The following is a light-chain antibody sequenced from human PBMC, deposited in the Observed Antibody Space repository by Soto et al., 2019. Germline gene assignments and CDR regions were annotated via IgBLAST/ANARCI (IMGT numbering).Light chain of an antibody. CDR3: SSYTSISTVV. CDR1: TSDVGSYTY. CDR2: GVS. Sequence: QSALTQPASVSGSPGQWIAISCTGTTSDVGSYTYVSWYQQHPGKAPKLIIYGVSLRPTGVSDRFSGSKSGNTASLTISGLQAYDEADYYCSSYTSISTVVFGGGTKLTVL. V-gene: IGLV2-14*01. J-gene: IGLJ2*01.